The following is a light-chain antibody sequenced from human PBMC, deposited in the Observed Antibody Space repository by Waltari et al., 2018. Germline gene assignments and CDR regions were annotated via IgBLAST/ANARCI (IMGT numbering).Light chain of an antibody. J-gene: IGLJ2*01. CDR3: SSYTSSSTLL. CDR2: DVS. Sequence: QSALTQPASVSGSPGQSITISCTGTSSNVGAYNIFSWYQQHPGKAPQLMIYDVSNRPSGVANRFSGSKSGNTASLTISGLQAEDEADYYCSSYTSSSTLLFGGGTKLTVL. V-gene: IGLV2-14*03. CDR1: SSNVGAYNI.